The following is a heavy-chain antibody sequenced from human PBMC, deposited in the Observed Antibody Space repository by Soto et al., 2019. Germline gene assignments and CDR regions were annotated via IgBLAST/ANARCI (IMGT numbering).Heavy chain of an antibody. CDR3: ARGREADCSGGSCYWFDP. CDR2: IYYSGST. J-gene: IGHJ5*02. D-gene: IGHD2-15*01. CDR1: DGSISSYY. Sequence: SETLSLTCTVPDGSISSYYWSWIRQPPGKGLEWIGYIYYSGSTNYNPSLKSRVTISVDTSKNQFSLKLSSVTAADTAVYYCARGREADCSGGSCYWFDPWGQGTLVNVSS. V-gene: IGHV4-59*01.